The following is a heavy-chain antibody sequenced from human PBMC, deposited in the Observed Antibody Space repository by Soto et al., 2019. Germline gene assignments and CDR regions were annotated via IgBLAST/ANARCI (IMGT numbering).Heavy chain of an antibody. CDR3: ARGISHYSYGLDV. Sequence: PGGSLRLSCAASGFSFSSYGMHWVRQSPGKGLEWVAVIWYDGSNKYFADSVKGRFTISRDNSKNTLFLQMNSLGAEDTALYYCARGISHYSYGLDVWGQGTTVTSP. CDR1: GFSFSSYG. V-gene: IGHV3-33*01. J-gene: IGHJ6*02. D-gene: IGHD2-15*01. CDR2: IWYDGSNK.